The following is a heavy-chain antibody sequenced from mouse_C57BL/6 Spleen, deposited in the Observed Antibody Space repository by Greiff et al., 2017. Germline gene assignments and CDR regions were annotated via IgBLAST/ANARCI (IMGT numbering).Heavy chain of an antibody. V-gene: IGHV1-64*01. J-gene: IGHJ2*01. D-gene: IGHD1-1*01. CDR2: IHPNSGST. CDR1: GYTFTSYW. CDR3: AREGTVVAPDY. Sequence: VQLQQPGAELVKPGASVKLSCKASGYTFTSYWMHWVKQRPGQGLEWIGMIHPNSGSTNYNEKFKSKATLTVDKSSSTAYMQLSSLTSEDSAVYYCAREGTVVAPDYWGQGTTLTVSS.